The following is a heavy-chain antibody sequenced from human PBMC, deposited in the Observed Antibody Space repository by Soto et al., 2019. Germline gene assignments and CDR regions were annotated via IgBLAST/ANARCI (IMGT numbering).Heavy chain of an antibody. D-gene: IGHD3-22*01. CDR3: TTDSYSTMIVVRFDY. V-gene: IGHV3-15*05. CDR2: IKSKAHRGTT. J-gene: IGHJ5*01. CDR1: GFAFSNAC. Sequence: PGRSLRPSCPPYGFAFSNACINWVRQAQKKWLEWVGRIKSKAHRGTTDFAASVRGRFAITRDDSRNVVYMQMNSLNTEDTAVYYCTTDSYSTMIVVRFDYWGHGTQVTVSS.